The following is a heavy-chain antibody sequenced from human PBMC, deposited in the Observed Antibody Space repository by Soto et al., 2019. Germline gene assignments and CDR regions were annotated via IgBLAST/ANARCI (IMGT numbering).Heavy chain of an antibody. V-gene: IGHV4-39*02. D-gene: IGHD5-18*01. J-gene: IGHJ4*02. CDR3: ARGGDPAKTGY. Sequence: LSLTCTVSGGSISSSSYYWGWIRQSPGKGLEWIGEIHPSGSTSYNPSLSSRVTMSRDTSKNHFSLELNSVTAADTAVYYCARGGDPAKTGYWGQGTLVTVSS. CDR2: IHPSGST. CDR1: GGSISSSSYY.